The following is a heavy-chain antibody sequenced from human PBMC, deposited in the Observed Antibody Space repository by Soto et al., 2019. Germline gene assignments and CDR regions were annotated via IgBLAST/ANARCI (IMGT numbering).Heavy chain of an antibody. Sequence: GGSLRLSCAASGFTFSSYAMSWVRQAPGKGLEWVSAISGSGGSTYYADSVKGRFTISRDNSKNTLYLQMNSLRAEDTAVYYCAKDFTPAETRSSGWYRPPLSYYYYGMDVWGQGTTVTVSS. CDR1: GFTFSSYA. J-gene: IGHJ6*02. CDR3: AKDFTPAETRSSGWYRPPLSYYYYGMDV. D-gene: IGHD6-19*01. V-gene: IGHV3-23*01. CDR2: ISGSGGST.